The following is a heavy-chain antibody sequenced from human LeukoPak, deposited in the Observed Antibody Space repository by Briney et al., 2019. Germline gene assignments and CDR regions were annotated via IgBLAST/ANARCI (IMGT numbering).Heavy chain of an antibody. V-gene: IGHV4-39*07. J-gene: IGHJ4*02. Sequence: SETLSLTCTVSGASINSSNFYWGWIRQPPGKGLEWIANIYDRGSTYYNPSLKSRVTISVDTSKNQFSLKLSSVTAADTAVYYCARASIAVAGPDFDYWGQGTLVTVSS. CDR1: GASINSSNFY. CDR3: ARASIAVAGPDFDY. CDR2: IYDRGST. D-gene: IGHD6-19*01.